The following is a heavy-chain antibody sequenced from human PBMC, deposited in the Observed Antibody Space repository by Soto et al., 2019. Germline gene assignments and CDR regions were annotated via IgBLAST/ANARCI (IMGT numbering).Heavy chain of an antibody. V-gene: IGHV1-8*01. CDR2: MNPNTGNT. J-gene: IGHJ5*02. Sequence: QVQLVQSGAEVKKPGASVKVSCKASGYTFTSYDINWVRQATGQGLEWMGWMNPNTGNTGYAQEFQGRVTMTRNTSISTAYMELSSLRSEDTAVYYCARGRDITGTMPSWGQGTLVTVSS. CDR1: GYTFTSYD. CDR3: ARGRDITGTMPS. D-gene: IGHD1-20*01.